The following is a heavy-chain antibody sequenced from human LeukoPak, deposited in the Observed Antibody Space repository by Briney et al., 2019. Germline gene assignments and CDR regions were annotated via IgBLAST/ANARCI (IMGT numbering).Heavy chain of an antibody. Sequence: SETLSLTCTVSGGSISSGDYYWSWIRQPPGKGLEWIGYIYYSGSTYYDPSLKSRVTISVDTSKNQFSLKLSPVTAADTAVYYCATHSRLGNWFDPWGQGTLVTVSS. V-gene: IGHV4-30-4*08. J-gene: IGHJ5*02. CDR2: IYYSGST. CDR3: ATHSRLGNWFDP. D-gene: IGHD2-15*01. CDR1: GGSISSGDYY.